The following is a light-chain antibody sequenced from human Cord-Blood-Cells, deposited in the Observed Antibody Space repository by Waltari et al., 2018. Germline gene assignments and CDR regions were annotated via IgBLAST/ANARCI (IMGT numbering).Light chain of an antibody. J-gene: IGKJ1*01. V-gene: IGKV1-9*01. CDR3: QQLNSYPRT. Sequence: IQLTQSPSSLSASVGDRVTITCRASQGISSYLAWSQQKPGKAPKLLIYAASTLQSGVPSRFSGSGSGTDVTLTISSLQPEDFATYYCQQLNSYPRTFGQGTKVEIK. CDR1: QGISSY. CDR2: AAS.